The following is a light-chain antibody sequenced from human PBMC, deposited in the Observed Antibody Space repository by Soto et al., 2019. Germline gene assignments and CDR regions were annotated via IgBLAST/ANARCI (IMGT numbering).Light chain of an antibody. CDR1: QSVSSSY. J-gene: IGKJ1*01. CDR3: QLYGSSTKT. V-gene: IGKV3-20*01. CDR2: GAS. Sequence: FVLTQSPGTLSLSPGERATLSSRASQSVSSSYFAWYQQKPGQAPRLLIYGASSRATGIPDRFSGSGSGTDFTLTISRLEPEDFAVYYCQLYGSSTKTFGQGTKVHIK.